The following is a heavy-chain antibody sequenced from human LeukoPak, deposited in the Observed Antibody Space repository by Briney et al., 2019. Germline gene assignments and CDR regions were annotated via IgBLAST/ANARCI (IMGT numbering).Heavy chain of an antibody. J-gene: IGHJ2*01. D-gene: IGHD6-13*01. Sequence: PSETLSLTCTVSGGSISSYYWSWIRQPPGKGLEWIGYIYYSGSTNYNPSLKSRVTISVDTSKNQFSLKLSSVTAADTAVYYCARQGAREQQPELDWYFDLWGRGTLVTVSS. V-gene: IGHV4-59*08. CDR3: ARQGAREQQPELDWYFDL. CDR1: GGSISSYY. CDR2: IYYSGST.